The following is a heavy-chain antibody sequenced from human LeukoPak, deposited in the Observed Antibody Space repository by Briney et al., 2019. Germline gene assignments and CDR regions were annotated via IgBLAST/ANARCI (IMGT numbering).Heavy chain of an antibody. D-gene: IGHD6-13*01. CDR3: ARDSEYSSSFAFDI. Sequence: PGGSLRLSCAASGFTFSSYSMNWVRQAPGQGLEWVSYISSSSSTIYYTDSVKGRFTISRDNAKNSLYLQMNSLRAEDTAVYYCARDSEYSSSFAFDIWGQGTMVTVSS. CDR1: GFTFSSYS. CDR2: ISSSSSTI. V-gene: IGHV3-48*01. J-gene: IGHJ3*02.